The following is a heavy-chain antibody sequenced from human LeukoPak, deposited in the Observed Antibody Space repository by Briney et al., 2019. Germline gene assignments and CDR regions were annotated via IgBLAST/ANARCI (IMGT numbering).Heavy chain of an antibody. CDR3: ARAPITTPFAFDY. D-gene: IGHD3-3*01. Sequence: SETLSLTCNVSGGSISTYYWSWIRQPPGKGLEWIGYIFYSGSTNYNPSPKSRVTISVDTSKNQFSLNLRSVTAADTAVYYCARAPITTPFAFDYWGQGALVTVSS. CDR2: IFYSGST. J-gene: IGHJ4*02. V-gene: IGHV4-59*01. CDR1: GGSISTYY.